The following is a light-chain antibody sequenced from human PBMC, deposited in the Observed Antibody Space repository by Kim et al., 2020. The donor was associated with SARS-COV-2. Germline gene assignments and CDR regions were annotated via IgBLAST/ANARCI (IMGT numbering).Light chain of an antibody. Sequence: PGKSVTRSCTGTSSDVGAYNNVSWYQQHPGKAPKLMIYDVSKRPSGVPDRFSGSKSGNTASLTVSGLQAEDEADYYCSSYAGTSYVFGTGTKVTVL. CDR2: DVS. J-gene: IGLJ1*01. CDR3: SSYAGTSYV. V-gene: IGLV2-8*01. CDR1: SSDVGAYNN.